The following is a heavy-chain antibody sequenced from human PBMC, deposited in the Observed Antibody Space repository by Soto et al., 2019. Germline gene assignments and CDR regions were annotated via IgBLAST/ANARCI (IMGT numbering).Heavy chain of an antibody. CDR1: GYTFTSYG. Sequence: QVQLVQSGAELKNPGASVGVSCKASGYTFTSYGISWVRQAPGQGLEWMGWISAYNGNTNYAQSLQGRVTMTTDTSTTTAYMELRSLKSDDTAVYYCARVSPSSRAAEPWGQGTLVTVS. CDR2: ISAYNGNT. CDR3: ARVSPSSRAAEP. D-gene: IGHD6-13*01. V-gene: IGHV1-18*01. J-gene: IGHJ4*02.